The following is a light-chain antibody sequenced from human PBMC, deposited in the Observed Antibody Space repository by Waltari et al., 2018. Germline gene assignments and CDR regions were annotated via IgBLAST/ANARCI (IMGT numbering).Light chain of an antibody. Sequence: QSALTQPRSVSGSPGQSVTISYTGTSRDVGGYNYVSWYQQHPGKAPKLIIYDVTKRPSGVPDRFSGSKSGNTASLTISGLQAEDEADYYCCSYGGSYSFVVFGGGTKLTVL. V-gene: IGLV2-11*01. J-gene: IGLJ2*01. CDR1: SRDVGGYNY. CDR3: CSYGGSYSFVV. CDR2: DVT.